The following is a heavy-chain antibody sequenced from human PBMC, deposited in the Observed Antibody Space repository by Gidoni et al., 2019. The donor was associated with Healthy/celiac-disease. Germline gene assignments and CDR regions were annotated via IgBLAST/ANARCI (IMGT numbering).Heavy chain of an antibody. J-gene: IGHJ4*02. CDR1: GFTFSSYA. CDR2: ISGSGGST. D-gene: IGHD1-26*01. Sequence: EVQLLESGGGLVQPGGSLRLSGAASGFTFSSYAMSWVRQAPGKGLEWVSAISGSGGSTYYADSVKGRFTISRDNSKNTLYLQMNSLRAEDTAVYYCAASGSYLSSFDYWGQGTLVTVSS. V-gene: IGHV3-23*01. CDR3: AASGSYLSSFDY.